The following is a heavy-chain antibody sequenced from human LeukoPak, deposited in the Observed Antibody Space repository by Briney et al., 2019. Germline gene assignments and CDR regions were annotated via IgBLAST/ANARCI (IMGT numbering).Heavy chain of an antibody. CDR1: GFTVSSNY. CDR3: ARDPLRSYFDY. V-gene: IGHV3-48*03. CDR2: ISSSGSTI. Sequence: QAGGSLRLSCAASGFTVSSNYMSWVRQAPGKGLEWVSYISSSGSTIYYADSVKGRFTISRDNAKNSLYLQMNSLRAEDTAVYYCARDPLRSYFDYWGQGTLVTVSS. J-gene: IGHJ4*02.